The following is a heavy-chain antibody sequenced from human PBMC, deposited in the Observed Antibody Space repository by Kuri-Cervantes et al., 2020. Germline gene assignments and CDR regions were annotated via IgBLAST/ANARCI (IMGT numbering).Heavy chain of an antibody. CDR1: GGSISSYC. Sequence: SETLSLTCTVSGGSISSYCWSWIRQPAGKGLEWIGRIYNSGSTNYNPSLKSRVTMSVDTSKNQFSLKLSSVTAADKAVYYCARDRDNWNSGFDYWGQGTLVTVSS. V-gene: IGHV4-4*07. D-gene: IGHD1-7*01. CDR3: ARDRDNWNSGFDY. J-gene: IGHJ4*02. CDR2: IYNSGST.